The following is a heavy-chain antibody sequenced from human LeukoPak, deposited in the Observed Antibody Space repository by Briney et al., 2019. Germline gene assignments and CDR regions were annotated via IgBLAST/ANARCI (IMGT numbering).Heavy chain of an antibody. Sequence: KSSETLSLTCTVSGGSISSYYWSWIRQPAGKGLEWIGRIYTSGSTNYNPSLKSRVTMSVDTSKNQFSLKLSSVTAADTAVYYCARTYYDYVWGSYRFDYWGQGTLVTVSS. V-gene: IGHV4-4*07. CDR2: IYTSGST. CDR3: ARTYYDYVWGSYRFDY. J-gene: IGHJ4*02. D-gene: IGHD3-16*02. CDR1: GGSISSYY.